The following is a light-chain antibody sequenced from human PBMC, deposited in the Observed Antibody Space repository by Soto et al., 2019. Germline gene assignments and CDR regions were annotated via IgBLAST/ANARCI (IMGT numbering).Light chain of an antibody. J-gene: IGKJ5*01. CDR3: QQYNNWPPTT. CDR1: QSVSNN. CDR2: LAS. Sequence: EIVMTQSPATLSVPPGERATLSCRASQSVSNNLAWYQQKPGQAPRLLIYLASTRATGIPARFSGSGSGTEFTLTITSLQSEDFAVYYCQQYNNWPPTTFGQGTRLEIK. V-gene: IGKV3D-15*01.